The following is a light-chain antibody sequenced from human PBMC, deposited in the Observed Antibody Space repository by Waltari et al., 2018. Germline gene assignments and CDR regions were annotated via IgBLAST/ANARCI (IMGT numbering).Light chain of an antibody. CDR2: SND. CDR1: NSNIGSST. J-gene: IGLJ2*01. V-gene: IGLV1-44*01. Sequence: QSVVTQSPSASGAPGQRVTISCSGSNSNIGSSTVNWYHKVPGTAPRLLIYSNDQRPSGVPDRFSASKSGTSASLAISGLQSEDEADYYCATWDARLTAVVFGGGTKVTVL. CDR3: ATWDARLTAVV.